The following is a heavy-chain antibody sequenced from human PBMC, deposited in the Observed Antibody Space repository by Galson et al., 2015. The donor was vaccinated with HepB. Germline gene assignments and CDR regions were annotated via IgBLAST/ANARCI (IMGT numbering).Heavy chain of an antibody. D-gene: IGHD5-12*01. CDR3: AREGATGYPFDTFDI. Sequence: VSCKASLGTFNSYTITWVRQAPGQGLEWMGRIIPIFGTTNYAQKFQGRLTVSRDISASTAYMELSRLRSEDTAVYYCAREGATGYPFDTFDIWGQGTMVTVSS. CDR1: LGTFNSYT. V-gene: IGHV1-69*08. J-gene: IGHJ3*02. CDR2: IIPIFGTT.